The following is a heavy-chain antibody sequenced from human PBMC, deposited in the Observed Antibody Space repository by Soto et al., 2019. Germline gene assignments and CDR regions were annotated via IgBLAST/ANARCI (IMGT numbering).Heavy chain of an antibody. J-gene: IGHJ4*02. V-gene: IGHV3-15*07. Sequence: EVQLVESGGGLVKPGGSLRLSCAASGLRSTNTWMHWVRQAPGKGLEWVGRIKSRGDGETRDYAAPVKGRFTISRDDSGDTLYVQINSLNSEDTAVYSCATYYDFGRGHHPHWGQGILVIVSS. CDR1: GLRSTNTW. CDR2: IKSRGDGETR. D-gene: IGHD3-3*01. CDR3: ATYYDFGRGHHPH.